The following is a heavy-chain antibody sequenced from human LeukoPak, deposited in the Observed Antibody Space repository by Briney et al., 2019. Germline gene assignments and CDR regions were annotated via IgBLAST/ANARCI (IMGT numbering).Heavy chain of an antibody. CDR3: AFHTYNENYNGWFDS. Sequence: SGPALVKLTETLTLTCTLSGLSLRNSREGVGWIRQPPEKALEWLALIYWDDDKGYRPSLKNRLTITNDTSKNQVALTMRNMDPVDTATYYCAFHTYNENYNGWFDSCGQGTVVTVSS. D-gene: IGHD1-7*01. V-gene: IGHV2-5*02. CDR1: GLSLRNSREG. J-gene: IGHJ5*01. CDR2: IYWDDDK.